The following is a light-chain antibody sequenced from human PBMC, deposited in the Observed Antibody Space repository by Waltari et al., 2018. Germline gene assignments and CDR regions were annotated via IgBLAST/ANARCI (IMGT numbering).Light chain of an antibody. CDR2: GAS. CDR3: QQYGTSPRT. CDR1: QCVSSDY. J-gene: IGKJ1*01. Sequence: EIVLTQSPGTLSLFQGERATLSCGASQCVSSDYLAWYQQRPGQAPRLLIYGASRRPAGIPDRFSGSGSGTDFTLTITRLEAEDFAVYYCQQYGTSPRTFGQGTKVEIK. V-gene: IGKV3-20*01.